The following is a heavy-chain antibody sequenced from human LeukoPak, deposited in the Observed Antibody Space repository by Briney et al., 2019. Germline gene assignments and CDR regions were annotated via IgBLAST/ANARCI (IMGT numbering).Heavy chain of an antibody. CDR3: QYGSGSYYNIPDNWFDP. J-gene: IGHJ5*02. CDR2: IKKDGSEK. Sequence: HPGGSLRLSCAASGFTFSSYEMSWVRQAPGKGLEWVANIKKDGSEKYYVDSVKGRFTISRDNAKNSLFLQMNSLRAEDTAVYYCQYGSGSYYNIPDNWFDPWGQRTQVTVSS. CDR1: GFTFSSYE. D-gene: IGHD3-10*01. V-gene: IGHV3-7*01.